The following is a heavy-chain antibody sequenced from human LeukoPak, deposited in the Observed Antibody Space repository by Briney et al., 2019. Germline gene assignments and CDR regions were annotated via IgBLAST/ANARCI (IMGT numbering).Heavy chain of an antibody. Sequence: SETLSLTCAVYGGSFSGYYWSWIRQPPGKGLEWIGEINHSGSTNYNPSLKSRVTISVDTSKNQFSLKLSSVTAADTAVYYCARAAWASYDLWSGYSYYFDYWGQGTLVTVSS. CDR3: ARAAWASYDLWSGYSYYFDY. CDR2: INHSGST. D-gene: IGHD3-3*01. V-gene: IGHV4-34*01. J-gene: IGHJ4*02. CDR1: GGSFSGYY.